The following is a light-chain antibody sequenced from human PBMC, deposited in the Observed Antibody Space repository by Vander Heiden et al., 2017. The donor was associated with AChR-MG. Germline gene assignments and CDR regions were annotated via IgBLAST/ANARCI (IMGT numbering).Light chain of an antibody. CDR2: RNN. CDR3: AAWDDSLNGHWV. CDR1: RSDIGQNT. J-gene: IGLJ3*02. V-gene: IGLV1-44*01. Sequence: QSVLTQSRSASGTPGQRVSIACSGSRSDIGQNTVNWFQQLPGTAPKLLIYRNNQRPSGVPDRFSGSKSGTSASLAISWLQSEDEADYYCAAWDDSLNGHWVFGGGTKLTVL.